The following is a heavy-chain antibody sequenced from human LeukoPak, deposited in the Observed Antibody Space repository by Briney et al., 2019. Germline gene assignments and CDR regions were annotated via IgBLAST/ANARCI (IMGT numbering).Heavy chain of an antibody. D-gene: IGHD6-13*01. J-gene: IGHJ4*02. V-gene: IGHV1-8*01. CDR1: GYTFTSYD. CDR2: MHPNSGNT. CDR3: ATAYNLAAAGTIEDY. Sequence: ASVKVSCKASGYTFTSYDINWVRQATGQGLEWMGWMHPNSGNTGYAQNFQGRVTMTRNTSISTAYMELSSLRSEDTAVYYCATAYNLAAAGTIEDYWGQGTLVTVSS.